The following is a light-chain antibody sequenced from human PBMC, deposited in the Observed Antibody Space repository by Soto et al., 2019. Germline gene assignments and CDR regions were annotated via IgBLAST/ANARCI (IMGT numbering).Light chain of an antibody. CDR2: HAS. Sequence: IQMTQSPSSLPASVGDRVTITCRASQSISDELGWYQQKPGKAPKLLISHASTLQSGVPSRFSGSGSGTDFTLTISSLQPEDFATYYCQQDYDYPRTFGQGTKVDIK. CDR3: QQDYDYPRT. V-gene: IGKV1-6*01. CDR1: QSISDE. J-gene: IGKJ1*01.